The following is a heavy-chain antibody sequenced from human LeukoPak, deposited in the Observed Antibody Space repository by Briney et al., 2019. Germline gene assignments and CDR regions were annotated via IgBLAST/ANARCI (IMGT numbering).Heavy chain of an antibody. Sequence: GGSLRLSCTSSGFSFGDYSMTWVRQAPGEGVEWVANIKQDGSEKYYVDSVKGRFTISRDNAKNSLYLQLNSLRAEDTAVYYCATTTTRYDSSGYNLFDYWGQGTLVTVSS. D-gene: IGHD3-22*01. CDR3: ATTTTRYDSSGYNLFDY. CDR1: GFSFGDYS. CDR2: IKQDGSEK. V-gene: IGHV3-7*01. J-gene: IGHJ4*02.